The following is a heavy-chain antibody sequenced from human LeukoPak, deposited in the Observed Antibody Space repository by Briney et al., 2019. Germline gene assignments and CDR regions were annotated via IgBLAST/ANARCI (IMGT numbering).Heavy chain of an antibody. D-gene: IGHD3-10*01. CDR2: ISSSGSTI. Sequence: GGSLRLSCAASGFTFSSYEMRWVRQAPGKGLEWVSYISSSGSTIYYADSVKGRFTISRDNAKNSLYLQMNSLRAEDTAVYYCARDPDITMVRGVVDGMDVWGQGTTVTVSS. V-gene: IGHV3-48*03. CDR1: GFTFSSYE. CDR3: ARDPDITMVRGVVDGMDV. J-gene: IGHJ6*02.